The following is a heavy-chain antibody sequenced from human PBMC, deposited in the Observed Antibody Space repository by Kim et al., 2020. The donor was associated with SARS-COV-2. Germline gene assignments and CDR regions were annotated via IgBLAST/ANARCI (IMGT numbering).Heavy chain of an antibody. CDR3: VRDGGGTVAVTGPPSYYYGLYV. CDR1: GFVFSNYW. V-gene: IGHV3-7*01. D-gene: IGHD6-19*01. Sequence: GGSLRLSCAASGFVFSNYWMTWVRQAPGKGLEWVANIKKDGNEKFYVDSVKGRFTISRDNAKRSVFLQLNSLRHEDTAVYYCVRDGGGTVAVTGPPSYYYGLYVWGQGTTVTVSS. CDR2: IKKDGNEK. J-gene: IGHJ6*02.